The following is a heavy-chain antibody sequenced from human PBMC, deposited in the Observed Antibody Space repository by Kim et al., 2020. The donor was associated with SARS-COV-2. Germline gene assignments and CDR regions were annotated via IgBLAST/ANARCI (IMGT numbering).Heavy chain of an antibody. J-gene: IGHJ2*01. Sequence: TYYTPSPKGRVTMSVDTSQKQFALRLSSVTAADAAVYYCARHLRNWYFDLWGRGTLVTVSS. CDR2: T. V-gene: IGHV4-39*01. CDR3: ARHLRNWYFDL.